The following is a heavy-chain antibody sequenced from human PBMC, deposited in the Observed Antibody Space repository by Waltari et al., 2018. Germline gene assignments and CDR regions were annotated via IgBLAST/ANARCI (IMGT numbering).Heavy chain of an antibody. CDR1: GGSFSGYY. V-gene: IGHV4-34*01. Sequence: QVQLQQWGAGLLKPSETLSLTCAVYGGSFSGYYWSWIRQPPGQGPGWIGEINHSGSTNYNPSLKSRVTISVDTSKNQFSLKLSSVTAADTAVYYCARGQRLFDSSGYYYVPKYFQHWGQGTLVTVSS. D-gene: IGHD3-22*01. CDR2: INHSGST. J-gene: IGHJ1*01. CDR3: ARGQRLFDSSGYYYVPKYFQH.